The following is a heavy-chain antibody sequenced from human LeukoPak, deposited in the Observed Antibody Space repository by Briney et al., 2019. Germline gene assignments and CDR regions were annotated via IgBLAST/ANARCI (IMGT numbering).Heavy chain of an antibody. CDR1: GFTFSSYA. Sequence: GRSLRLSCAASGFTFSSYAVHWVRQAPGKGLEWVAVISYDGSNKYYADSVKGRFTISRDNSKNTLYLQMNSLRAEDTAVYYCAKELVGFDYWGQGTLVTVSS. D-gene: IGHD2-8*02. V-gene: IGHV3-30-3*01. CDR3: AKELVGFDY. J-gene: IGHJ4*02. CDR2: ISYDGSNK.